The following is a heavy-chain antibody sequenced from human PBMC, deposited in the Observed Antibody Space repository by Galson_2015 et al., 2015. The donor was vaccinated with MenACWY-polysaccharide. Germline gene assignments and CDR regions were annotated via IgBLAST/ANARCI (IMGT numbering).Heavy chain of an antibody. CDR3: AKDRYCSSTSCYTLYYGMDV. J-gene: IGHJ6*02. CDR2: ISGSGGST. Sequence: SLRLSCAASGFTFSSYAMSWVRQAPGKGLEWVSAISGSGGSTYYADSVKGRFTISRDNSKNTLYLQMNSLRAEDTAVYYCAKDRYCSSTSCYTLYYGMDVWGQGTTVTVSS. V-gene: IGHV3-23*01. D-gene: IGHD2-2*02. CDR1: GFTFSSYA.